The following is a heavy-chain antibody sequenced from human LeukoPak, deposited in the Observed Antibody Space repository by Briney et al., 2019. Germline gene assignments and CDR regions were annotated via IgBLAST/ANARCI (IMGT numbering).Heavy chain of an antibody. Sequence: GGSLRLSCAASGFTFSSYAMSWVRQAPGKGLRWVSTINDNGDGTYYADSVTGRFTISRDNFYNTVSLQMNSLGDEDTGVYYCARDRSDYVWGSYRLDYWGQGTLVTVSS. CDR3: ARDRSDYVWGSYRLDY. CDR2: INDNGDGT. CDR1: GFTFSSYA. D-gene: IGHD3-16*02. J-gene: IGHJ4*02. V-gene: IGHV3-23*01.